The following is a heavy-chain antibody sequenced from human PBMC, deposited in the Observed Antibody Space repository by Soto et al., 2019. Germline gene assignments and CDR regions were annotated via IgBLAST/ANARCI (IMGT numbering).Heavy chain of an antibody. CDR1: RYSFATYC. Sequence: GESLKLCGSVFRYSFATYCVGWVLQLPGKGLEWMGIIFPADSDTRYSPSFQGQVTISADKSINTAYLQWRSLKASDTAIYYCARQYADTSMGGYFYTGLDVWGQGTTVTVSS. V-gene: IGHV5-51*01. D-gene: IGHD5-18*01. CDR3: ARQYADTSMGGYFYTGLDV. CDR2: IFPADSDT. J-gene: IGHJ6*02.